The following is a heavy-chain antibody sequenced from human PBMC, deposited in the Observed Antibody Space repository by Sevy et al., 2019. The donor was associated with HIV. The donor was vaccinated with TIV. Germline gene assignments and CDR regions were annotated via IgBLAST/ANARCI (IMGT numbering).Heavy chain of an antibody. J-gene: IGHJ4*02. CDR3: ARDKDYDILTGYYWGYFDY. CDR1: GFTFSSYA. D-gene: IGHD3-9*01. Sequence: GGSLRLSCAASGFTFSSYAMHWVRQAPGKGLEYVSAISSNGGITYYANSVKGRFTISRDNSKNTLYLQMGSLRAEEMAVYYCARDKDYDILTGYYWGYFDYWGQGTLVTVSS. CDR2: ISSNGGIT. V-gene: IGHV3-64*01.